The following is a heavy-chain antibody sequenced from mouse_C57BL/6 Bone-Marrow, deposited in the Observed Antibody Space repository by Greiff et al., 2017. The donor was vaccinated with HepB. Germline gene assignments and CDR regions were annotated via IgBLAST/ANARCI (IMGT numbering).Heavy chain of an antibody. CDR3: AREVYYYGLPYYFDY. J-gene: IGHJ2*01. D-gene: IGHD1-1*01. Sequence: EVQLVESGGDLVKPGGSLKLSCAASGFTFSSYGMSWVRQTPDKRLEWVATISSGGSYTYYPDSVKGRFTISRDNAKNTLYLQMSSLKSEDTAMYYCAREVYYYGLPYYFDYWGQGTTLTVSS. CDR1: GFTFSSYG. CDR2: ISSGGSYT. V-gene: IGHV5-6*01.